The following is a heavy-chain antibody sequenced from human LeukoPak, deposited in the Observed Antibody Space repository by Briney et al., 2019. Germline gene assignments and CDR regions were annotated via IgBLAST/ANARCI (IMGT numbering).Heavy chain of an antibody. CDR2: IKHDGSDQ. CDR1: GFTFSNYW. J-gene: IGHJ5*02. CDR3: ARGIATGVDFFDP. Sequence: GGSLRLSCVASGFTFSNYWLTWVRQAPGKGLEWVADIKHDGSDQYYLDSVKGRFTISRDNAKNSLYLQMNSLRAEDTAVYYCARGIATGVDFFDPWGQGTLLTVSS. V-gene: IGHV3-7*01. D-gene: IGHD6-13*01.